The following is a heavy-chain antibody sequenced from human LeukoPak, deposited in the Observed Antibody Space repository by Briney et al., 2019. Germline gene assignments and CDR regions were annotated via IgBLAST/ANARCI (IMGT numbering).Heavy chain of an antibody. J-gene: IGHJ4*02. CDR3: ARVRLGAPTRVFDH. Sequence: GGSLRLSCAASGFTFSDHYMDWVRQDPGKGLEWIGRIRNKANSYTTEYAASVKGRFTVSRDDSTNSLYLQMNSLRNEDTALYYCARVRLGAPTRVFDHWGQGTLVTVSA. CDR2: IRNKANSYTT. V-gene: IGHV3-72*01. CDR1: GFTFSDHY. D-gene: IGHD1-26*01.